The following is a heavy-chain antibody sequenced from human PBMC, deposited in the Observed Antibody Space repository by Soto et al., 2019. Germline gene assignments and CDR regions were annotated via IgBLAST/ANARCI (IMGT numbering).Heavy chain of an antibody. V-gene: IGHV3-53*01. CDR2: IYSGGST. CDR1: GFTVSSNY. Sequence: GGSLRLSCAASGFTVSSNYMSWVRQAPGKGLEWVSVIYSGGSTYYADSVKGRFTISRGNSKNTLYLQMNSLRAEDTAVYYCARGGGRVPGYCSGGSCYSSHYGMDVWGQGTTVTVSS. J-gene: IGHJ6*02. D-gene: IGHD2-15*01. CDR3: ARGGGRVPGYCSGGSCYSSHYGMDV.